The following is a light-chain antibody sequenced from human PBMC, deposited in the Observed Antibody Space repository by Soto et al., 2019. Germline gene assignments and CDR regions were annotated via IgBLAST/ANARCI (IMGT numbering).Light chain of an antibody. CDR3: QRSYSPLAFT. V-gene: IGKV1-39*01. Sequence: DIQMTQSPSSLSASVGDRVTITCRASQTIRTYLNWYQQKPGTAPTLLIFAASSLQTGVPSRFSGSGSGTDFTLTISSLQPEDFATYYCQRSYSPLAFTFGGGTKVESK. J-gene: IGKJ4*01. CDR2: AAS. CDR1: QTIRTY.